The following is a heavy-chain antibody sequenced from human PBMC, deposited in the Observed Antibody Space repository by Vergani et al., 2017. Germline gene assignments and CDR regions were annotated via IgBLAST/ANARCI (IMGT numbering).Heavy chain of an antibody. Sequence: QVQLVQSGAEVKKPGASVKVSCKASGYTFTSYAMHWVRQAPGQRLEWMGWINAGHGNTKYSQKFQGRVTITRDTSASTAYMELSSLRSEDTDVYYCARDSRSIGYCSGGSCYSHFDYWGQGTLVTVSS. CDR1: GYTFTSYA. CDR3: ARDSRSIGYCSGGSCYSHFDY. CDR2: INAGHGNT. V-gene: IGHV1-3*01. J-gene: IGHJ4*02. D-gene: IGHD2-15*01.